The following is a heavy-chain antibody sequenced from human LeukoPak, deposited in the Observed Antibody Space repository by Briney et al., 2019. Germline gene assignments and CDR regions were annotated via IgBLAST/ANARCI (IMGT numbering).Heavy chain of an antibody. J-gene: IGHJ4*02. CDR1: GFTFSTYS. CDR2: ITGSSYI. CDR3: ARDPGVRTPYYFDY. V-gene: IGHV3-21*01. D-gene: IGHD3-3*01. Sequence: GGSLRLSCAASGFTFSTYSMNWVRQAPGKGLEWVSSITGSSYIDYADSLKGRFTISRDNAKNSLYLQINSLRAEDSAVYYCARDPGVRTPYYFDYWGQGTLVTVSS.